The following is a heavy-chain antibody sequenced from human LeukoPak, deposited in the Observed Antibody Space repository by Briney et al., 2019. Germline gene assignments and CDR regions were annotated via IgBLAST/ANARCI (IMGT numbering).Heavy chain of an antibody. CDR1: GDSVSSNSAA. CDR2: TYYRSKWYN. CDR3: AREAGYSSSWIKNYYYYYYMDV. Sequence: SQTLSLTFAISGDSVSSNSAAWNWIRQSPSKGLEWLGRTYYRSKWYNDYAVSVKSRITINPDTYKNQFSLQLNSVTPEDTAVYYCAREAGYSSSWIKNYYYYYYMDVWGKGTTVTVSS. V-gene: IGHV6-1*01. J-gene: IGHJ6*03. D-gene: IGHD6-13*01.